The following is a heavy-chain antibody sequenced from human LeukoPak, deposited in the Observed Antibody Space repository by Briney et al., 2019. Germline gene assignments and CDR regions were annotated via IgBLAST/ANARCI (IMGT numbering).Heavy chain of an antibody. CDR3: AREAGYADFDY. Sequence: GGSLRLSCAASGFTFSSYGMHWVRQAPGKGLEWVAVISYDGSNKYYADSVKGRFTISRDNSKNTLYLQMNSLRAEDTAVYYCAREAGYADFDYWGQGTLVTVSS. CDR2: ISYDGSNK. D-gene: IGHD5-18*01. J-gene: IGHJ4*02. CDR1: GFTFSSYG. V-gene: IGHV3-30*03.